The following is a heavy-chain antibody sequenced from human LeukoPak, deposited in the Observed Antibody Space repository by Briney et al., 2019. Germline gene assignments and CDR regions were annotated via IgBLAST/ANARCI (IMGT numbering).Heavy chain of an antibody. J-gene: IGHJ6*03. Sequence: GGSLRLSCTASEFTFSNYQMNWVRQAPGKGLEWVSDISSSGSSIYYADSVKGRFTISRDNAKNSLFLQINSLRAEDTAVYYCARVRSAYSGSYYYYMDVWGKGTTVTVSS. V-gene: IGHV3-48*03. CDR3: ARVRSAYSGSYYYYMDV. CDR2: ISSSGSSI. CDR1: EFTFSNYQ. D-gene: IGHD6-6*01.